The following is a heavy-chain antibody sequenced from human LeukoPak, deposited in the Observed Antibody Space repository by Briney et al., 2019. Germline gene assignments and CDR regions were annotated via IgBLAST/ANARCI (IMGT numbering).Heavy chain of an antibody. Sequence: GGSLRLSCAASGFTFSSYAMSWVRQAPGKGLEWVSAISGSGGSTYYVDSVKGRFTISRDNSKNTLYLQMNSLRAEDTAVYYCAKDVLLWFGEGNYFDYWGQGTLVTVSS. V-gene: IGHV3-23*01. D-gene: IGHD3-10*01. CDR2: ISGSGGST. J-gene: IGHJ4*02. CDR3: AKDVLLWFGEGNYFDY. CDR1: GFTFSSYA.